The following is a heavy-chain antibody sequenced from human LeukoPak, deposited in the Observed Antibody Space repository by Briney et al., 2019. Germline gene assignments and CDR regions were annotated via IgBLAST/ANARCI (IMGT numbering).Heavy chain of an antibody. CDR1: GYTFTGYY. D-gene: IGHD3-22*01. Sequence: ASVKVSCKASGYTFTGYYMHRVRQAPGQGLEWMGWINPNSGGTNYAQKFQGRVTMTRDTSISTAYMELSRLRSDDTAVYYCARSTGHDSSVGYWGQGTLVTVSS. V-gene: IGHV1-2*02. J-gene: IGHJ4*02. CDR3: ARSTGHDSSVGY. CDR2: INPNSGGT.